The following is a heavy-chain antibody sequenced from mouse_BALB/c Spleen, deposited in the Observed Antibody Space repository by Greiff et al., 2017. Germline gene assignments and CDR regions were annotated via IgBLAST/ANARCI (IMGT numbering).Heavy chain of an antibody. Sequence: EVQVVESGGGLVQPGGSRKLSCAASGFTFSSFGMHWVRQAPEKGLEWVAYISSGSSTIYYADTVKGRFTISRDNPKNTLFLQMTSLRSEDTAMYYCARSGTGWFAYWGQGTLVTVSA. J-gene: IGHJ3*01. CDR2: ISSGSSTI. D-gene: IGHD4-1*01. CDR3: ARSGTGWFAY. CDR1: GFTFSSFG. V-gene: IGHV5-17*02.